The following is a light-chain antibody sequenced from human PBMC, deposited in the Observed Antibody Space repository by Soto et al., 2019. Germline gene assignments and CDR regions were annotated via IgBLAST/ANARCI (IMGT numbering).Light chain of an antibody. Sequence: DIQMPQSPSTLSASVGDRVTITCRASQSISSWLAWYQQKPGKAPKLLIYKASSLRSGVPSTFSGSGSGTEFTVTISSLQPDDCATYYCQEYNSYSPYSFGQGTKREIK. CDR2: KAS. J-gene: IGKJ2*03. CDR3: QEYNSYSPYS. V-gene: IGKV1-5*03. CDR1: QSISSW.